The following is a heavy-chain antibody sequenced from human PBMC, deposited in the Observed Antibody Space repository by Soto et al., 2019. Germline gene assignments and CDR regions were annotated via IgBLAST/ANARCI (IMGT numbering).Heavy chain of an antibody. Sequence: EVQLLESGGGLVQPGGSLRLSCAASGFTFSSYAMSWVRQAPGKGLEWVSAISGSGGSTYYADCVKGRFTITRDNSKNTLYMQMNSLRAEDTAVYYCAKGRLLRFLEWLYNWFDPWGQGTLVTVSS. CDR1: GFTFSSYA. J-gene: IGHJ5*02. V-gene: IGHV3-23*01. CDR2: ISGSGGST. CDR3: AKGRLLRFLEWLYNWFDP. D-gene: IGHD3-3*01.